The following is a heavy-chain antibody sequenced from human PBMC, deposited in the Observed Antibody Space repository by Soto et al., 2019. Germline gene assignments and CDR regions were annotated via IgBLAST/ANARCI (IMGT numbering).Heavy chain of an antibody. D-gene: IGHD6-13*01. Sequence: SVKVFCKASGFTFTSSAVQWVRQARGQLLEWIGWIVVGSGNTNYAQKFQERVTITRDMSTSTAYMELSSLRSEDTAVYYCAAAAAAATRYYYGMDVWGQGTTVTVSS. J-gene: IGHJ6*02. CDR2: IVVGSGNT. CDR3: AAAAAAATRYYYGMDV. CDR1: GFTFTSSA. V-gene: IGHV1-58*01.